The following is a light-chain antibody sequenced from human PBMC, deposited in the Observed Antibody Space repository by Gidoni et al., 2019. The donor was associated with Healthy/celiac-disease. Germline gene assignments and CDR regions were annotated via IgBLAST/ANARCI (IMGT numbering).Light chain of an antibody. J-gene: IGKJ2*01. V-gene: IGKV3-20*01. CDR1: QSVSSSY. CDR3: QQYGSSPT. Sequence: ILFTHSPGTLSLSPGERATLSCRASQSVSSSYLAWYQQKPGQAPRLLIYGASRRPTGIPDRFSGSGSGTDFTLTISRLEAEDFAVYYWQQYGSSPTFGQGTKLEIK. CDR2: GAS.